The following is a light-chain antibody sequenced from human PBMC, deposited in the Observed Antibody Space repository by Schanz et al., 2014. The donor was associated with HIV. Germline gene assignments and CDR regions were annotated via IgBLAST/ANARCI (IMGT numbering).Light chain of an antibody. CDR1: SSDVGSSNL. Sequence: QSALTQPVSVSGSPGQAITISCTGTSSDVGSSNLVSWHQHHPAEPPKLNIYEVNKPPSRVPNRFSGSKSGNTASLTVSGLQDDDEADYYCSSFAGNNKLLFGGGTKVTVL. CDR2: EVN. CDR3: SSFAGNNKLL. V-gene: IGLV2-14*02. J-gene: IGLJ2*01.